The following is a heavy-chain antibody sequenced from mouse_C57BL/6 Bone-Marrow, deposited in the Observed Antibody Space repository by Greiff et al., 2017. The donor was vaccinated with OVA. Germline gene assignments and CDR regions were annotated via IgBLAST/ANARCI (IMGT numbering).Heavy chain of an antibody. Sequence: VQLQQSGAELARPGASVKLSCKASGYTFTSYGISWVKQRTGQGLEWIGEIYPRSGNTYYNEKVKGKATLTADKSSSTAYMELRSLTSEDSAVYFCARGTTTVVAGAMDYWGQGTSVTVSS. J-gene: IGHJ4*01. CDR2: IYPRSGNT. V-gene: IGHV1-81*01. CDR3: ARGTTTVVAGAMDY. D-gene: IGHD1-1*01. CDR1: GYTFTSYG.